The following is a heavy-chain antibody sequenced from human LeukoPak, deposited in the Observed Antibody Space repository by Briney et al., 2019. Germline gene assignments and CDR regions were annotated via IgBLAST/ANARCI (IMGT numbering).Heavy chain of an antibody. CDR3: ARTYDSSGYYYAADYYYGMDV. V-gene: IGHV1-18*01. J-gene: IGHJ6*02. CDR2: ISAYNGNT. D-gene: IGHD3-22*01. CDR1: GYTFTSYG. Sequence: AASVKVSCKASGYTFTSYGISWVRQAPGQGLEWMGWISAYNGNTNYAQKLQGRVTMTTDTSTSTAYMELRSLRSDDAAVYYCARTYDSSGYYYAADYYYGMDVWGQGTTVTVSS.